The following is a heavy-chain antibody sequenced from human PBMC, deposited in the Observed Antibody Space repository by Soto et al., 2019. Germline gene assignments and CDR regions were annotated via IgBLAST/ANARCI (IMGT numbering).Heavy chain of an antibody. J-gene: IGHJ4*02. D-gene: IGHD6-6*01. V-gene: IGHV4-31*01. Sequence: QVQLQESGPGLVKASQTLSLICSVSGESISSGGYYWSWIRHHPGKGLEWIGYIYDSESAYYNPSLKSQVTISMDTSKNHFAMKLSSVTAADTAVYYCARASSSSSASDYWGQGTLLTVSS. CDR1: GESISSGGYY. CDR3: ARASSSSSASDY. CDR2: IYDSESA.